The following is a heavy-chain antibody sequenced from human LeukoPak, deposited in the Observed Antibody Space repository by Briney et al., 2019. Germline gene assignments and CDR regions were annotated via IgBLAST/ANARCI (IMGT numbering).Heavy chain of an antibody. V-gene: IGHV5-51*01. CDR3: ARAQVPAMVRGVIISWFDP. CDR2: IYPDDSDT. CDR1: GYTFTNYW. Sequence: GESLKISCTGSGYTFTNYWIGWVRQMPGKGLEWMGVIYPDDSDTRYSPSFQGQVTISADKSISTAYLQWSSLKASDTAMYYCARAQVPAMVRGVIISWFDPWGQGTLVTVSS. D-gene: IGHD3-10*01. J-gene: IGHJ5*02.